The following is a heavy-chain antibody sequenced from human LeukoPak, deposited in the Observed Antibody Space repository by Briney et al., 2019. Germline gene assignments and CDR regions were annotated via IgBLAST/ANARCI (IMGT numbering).Heavy chain of an antibody. V-gene: IGHV1-18*01. CDR1: GYTFTSYG. Sequence: ASVKVSCKASGYTFTSYGISWVRQAPGQGLEWMGWISAYNGNTNYAQKLQGRVTITTDTSTSTAYMELRSLRSVDTAVYYCARSTYGDYVSHWGQGTLVTVSS. J-gene: IGHJ4*02. D-gene: IGHD4-17*01. CDR2: ISAYNGNT. CDR3: ARSTYGDYVSH.